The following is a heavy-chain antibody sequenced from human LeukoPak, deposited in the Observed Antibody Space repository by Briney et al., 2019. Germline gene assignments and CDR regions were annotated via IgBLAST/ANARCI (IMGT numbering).Heavy chain of an antibody. D-gene: IGHD5-24*01. CDR3: ARPRRDGYNSYAFDI. Sequence: NPSETLSLTCTVSGGSISSYYWSWIRQPPGKGLERIGYIYCSGSTNYNPSLKSRVTISVDTSKNQFSLKLSSVTAADTAVYYCARPRRDGYNSYAFDIWGQGTMVTVSS. J-gene: IGHJ3*02. V-gene: IGHV4-59*01. CDR2: IYCSGST. CDR1: GGSISSYY.